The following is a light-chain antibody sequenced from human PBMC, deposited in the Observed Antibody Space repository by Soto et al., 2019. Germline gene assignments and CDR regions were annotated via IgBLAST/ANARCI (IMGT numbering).Light chain of an antibody. J-gene: IGKJ5*01. CDR2: DAS. V-gene: IGKV3-11*01. CDR1: QSVSSF. Sequence: EIVLTQSPATLSLSPGERATLSCRASQSVSSFLVWYQQKPGQAPRLLIYDASNRATGIPARFSGSGSGTDFTLTISSLEPEDVAVDYCQQRDNWPPLTFGQGTRLEIK. CDR3: QQRDNWPPLT.